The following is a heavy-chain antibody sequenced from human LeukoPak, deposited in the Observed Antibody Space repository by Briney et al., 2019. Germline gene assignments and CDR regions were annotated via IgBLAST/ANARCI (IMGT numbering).Heavy chain of an antibody. Sequence: GASVNVSCKASGYTFTGYYMHWVRQAPGQGLEWMGWINPNSGGTNYAQKFQGRVTMTRDTSISTAYMELSRLRSDDTAVYYCARSLRALSGYQLYWGQGTLVTVSS. CDR2: INPNSGGT. CDR1: GYTFTGYY. CDR3: ARSLRALSGYQLY. J-gene: IGHJ4*02. D-gene: IGHD3-22*01. V-gene: IGHV1-2*02.